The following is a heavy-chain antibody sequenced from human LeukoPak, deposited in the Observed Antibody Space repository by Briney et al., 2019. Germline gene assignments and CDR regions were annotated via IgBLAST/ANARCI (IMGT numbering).Heavy chain of an antibody. D-gene: IGHD5-24*01. Sequence: SETLSLTCTVSGGSISSSNYYWGWIRQPPGKGLEWIGSIYYSGTTYYNPSLKSRVTISVDTSKNQFSLKLNSVTAADTAVCYCARLRDGYNLGLYYYFMDVWGKGTTVTISS. J-gene: IGHJ6*03. CDR3: ARLRDGYNLGLYYYFMDV. CDR1: GGSISSSNYY. CDR2: IYYSGTT. V-gene: IGHV4-39*01.